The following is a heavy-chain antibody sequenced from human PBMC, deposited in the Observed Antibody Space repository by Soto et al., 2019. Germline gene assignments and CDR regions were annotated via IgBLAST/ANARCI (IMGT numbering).Heavy chain of an antibody. J-gene: IGHJ4*02. Sequence: XERLKSSCKGCGYSFNSYWIAWVRQMPGKGLEWMGIIYPGDSDTRYSPSFQGQVTISADKSISTAYLQWSSLKASDTAMYYCATHRYSGSPSLDSWCQGTLVTVSS. V-gene: IGHV5-51*01. CDR3: ATHRYSGSPSLDS. CDR1: GYSFNSYW. CDR2: IYPGDSDT. D-gene: IGHD1-26*01.